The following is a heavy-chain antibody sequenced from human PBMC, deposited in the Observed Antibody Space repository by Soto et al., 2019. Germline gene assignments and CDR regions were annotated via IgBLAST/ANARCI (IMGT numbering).Heavy chain of an antibody. CDR1: GFTFDDYA. D-gene: IGHD3-3*02. J-gene: IGHJ6*03. V-gene: IGHV3-9*01. CDR2: ISWNSGSI. Sequence: EVQLVESGGGLVQPGRSLRLSCAASGFTFDDYAMHWVRQAPGKGLEWVSGISWNSGSIGYADSVKGRFTISRDNAKNSLYLQMNSLRAEDTALYYCAKDFGMVIGFLEWLPDSGWSYMDVWGKGTTVTVSS. CDR3: AKDFGMVIGFLEWLPDSGWSYMDV.